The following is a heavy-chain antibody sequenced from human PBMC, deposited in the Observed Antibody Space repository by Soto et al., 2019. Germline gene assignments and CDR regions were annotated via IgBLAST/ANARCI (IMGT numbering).Heavy chain of an antibody. V-gene: IGHV3-15*01. CDR2: IKSKNSGGTA. J-gene: IGHJ4*02. CDR3: TTRTNSGWE. Sequence: GGSLRLSCAVSGITISNVWMSWVRHAPGEGLEWVGRIKSKNSGGTADYAAPVKGRFTISRDDSENTLYLQMNSLKTEDTAMYYCTTRTNSGWEWGQGTLVTVSS. CDR1: GITISNVW. D-gene: IGHD6-19*01.